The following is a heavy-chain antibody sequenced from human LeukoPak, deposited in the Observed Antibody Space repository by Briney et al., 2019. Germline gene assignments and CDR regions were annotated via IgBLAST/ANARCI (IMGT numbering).Heavy chain of an antibody. J-gene: IGHJ4*02. V-gene: IGHV3-7*01. CDR1: GFTFSKFW. Sequence: GGSLRLSCAASGFTFSKFWMSWVRQAPGKGLEWVANINQDGSAKNYVASVKGRFTISRDNAKNSLYLQMNSLRAEDTAVYYCARDGTSYSSGWYGGYYFDYWGQGTLVTVSS. CDR3: ARDGTSYSSGWYGGYYFDY. D-gene: IGHD6-19*01. CDR2: INQDGSAK.